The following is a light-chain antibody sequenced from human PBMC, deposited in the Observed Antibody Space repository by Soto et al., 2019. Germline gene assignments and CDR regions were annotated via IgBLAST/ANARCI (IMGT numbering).Light chain of an antibody. V-gene: IGLV2-8*01. CDR3: SSYAGSNNLL. CDR1: SRDVGNYNY. J-gene: IGLJ2*01. Sequence: QSVLTQPASVSGSPGQSITISCTGTSRDVGNYNYVSWYQQHPGKAPRLMIYEVTKRPLGVPDRFSGSKSGNTASLTVSGLQPEDEADYFCSSYAGSNNLLFGGGTKVTVL. CDR2: EVT.